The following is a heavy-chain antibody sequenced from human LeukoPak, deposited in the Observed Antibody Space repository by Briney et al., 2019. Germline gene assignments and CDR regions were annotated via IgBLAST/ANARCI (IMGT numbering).Heavy chain of an antibody. CDR3: ARSRMLLDYYGMDV. CDR2: IYSGGST. J-gene: IGHJ6*02. V-gene: IGHV3-53*01. Sequence: GGSLRLSCAASGFTFSSNYMSWVRQAPGKGLEWVSVIYSGGSTYYADSVKGRFTISRDNSKNTLYLQMNSLRAEDTAVYYCARSRMLLDYYGMDVWGQGTTVTVSS. CDR1: GFTFSSNY. D-gene: IGHD1-26*01.